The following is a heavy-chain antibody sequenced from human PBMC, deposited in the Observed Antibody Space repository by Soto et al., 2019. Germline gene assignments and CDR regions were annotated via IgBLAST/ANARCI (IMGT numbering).Heavy chain of an antibody. CDR3: ARHILGGRYYYYMDV. CDR1: GGSISSSSYY. CDR2: IYYSGST. V-gene: IGHV4-39*01. Sequence: SETLSLTCTVSGGSISSSSYYWGWIRQPPGKGLEWIGSIYYSGSTYYNPSLKSRVTISVDTSKNQFSLKLSSVTAADTAVYYCARHILGGRYYYYMDVWGKGTTVTVSS. J-gene: IGHJ6*03.